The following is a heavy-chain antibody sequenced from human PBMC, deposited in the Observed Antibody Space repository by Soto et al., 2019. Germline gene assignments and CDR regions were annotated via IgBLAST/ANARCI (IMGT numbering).Heavy chain of an antibody. V-gene: IGHV3-7*01. CDR1: GFTFTSYW. J-gene: IGHJ4*02. CDR2: IKHDGSEI. Sequence: EVQLVESGGGLVQPGGSLRLSCAASGFTFTSYWMSWVRQDPVKGLEWVANIKHDGSEIYYVDSVKGRFTISRYDAKNSLFLQMHSLIVEDTAVYYCVRRDMTGGWGDYWGQGTLVTVSS. D-gene: IGHD3-9*01. CDR3: VRRDMTGGWGDY.